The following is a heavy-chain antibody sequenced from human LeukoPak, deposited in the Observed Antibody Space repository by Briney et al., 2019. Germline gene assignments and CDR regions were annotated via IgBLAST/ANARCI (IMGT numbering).Heavy chain of an antibody. Sequence: GGTLRLSCAASGFTFSSYGMSWVRQAPGKGLEWVSAISGSGGSTYYADSVKGRFTISRDNSKNTLYPQMNSLRAEGTAVYYCAKDSGSYYPGFDYWGQGTLVTVSS. CDR2: ISGSGGST. CDR3: AKDSGSYYPGFDY. J-gene: IGHJ4*02. CDR1: GFTFSSYG. V-gene: IGHV3-23*01. D-gene: IGHD1-26*01.